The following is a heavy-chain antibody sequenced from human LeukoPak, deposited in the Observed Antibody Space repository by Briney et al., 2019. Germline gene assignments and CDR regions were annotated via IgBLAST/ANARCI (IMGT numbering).Heavy chain of an antibody. V-gene: IGHV1-46*01. Sequence: ASVKVSCKASGYTFTSYYMHWVRQAPGRGLEWMGIINPSGGSTSYAQKFQGRVTMTRDMSTSTVYMELSSLRSEDTAVYYCARDLVNWDAGAWGQGTMVTVSS. J-gene: IGHJ3*01. CDR3: ARDLVNWDAGA. CDR2: INPSGGST. D-gene: IGHD3-22*01. CDR1: GYTFTSYY.